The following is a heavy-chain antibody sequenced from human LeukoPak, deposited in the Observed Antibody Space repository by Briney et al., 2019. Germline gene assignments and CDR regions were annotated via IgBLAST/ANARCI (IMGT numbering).Heavy chain of an antibody. CDR3: ARSSAYDYVWGSYRPTMDFDY. D-gene: IGHD3-16*02. J-gene: IGHJ4*02. Sequence: SETLSLTCTVSGGSISSSSYYWGWIRQPPGRGLEWNGSLYYSGSTYYHPSLKSRVTISVDTSKNQFSLKLSSVTAADTAVYYCARSSAYDYVWGSYRPTMDFDYWGQGTLVTVSS. V-gene: IGHV4-39*01. CDR1: GGSISSSSYY. CDR2: LYYSGST.